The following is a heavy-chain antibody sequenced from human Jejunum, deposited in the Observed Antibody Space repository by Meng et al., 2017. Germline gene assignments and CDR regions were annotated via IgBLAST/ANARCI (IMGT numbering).Heavy chain of an antibody. CDR2: INQDGSNQ. V-gene: IGHV3-7*03. Sequence: GESLKISCAASGFTFSNYWMSWFRQAPGKGLEWVVNINQDGSNQYSVDSVKGRFTISRDNGKNSLYLQLNSLRAEDTAVYYCAREDGMNTNDYWGQGTRVTGSS. CDR1: GFTFSNYW. D-gene: IGHD1/OR15-1a*01. J-gene: IGHJ4*02. CDR3: AREDGMNTNDY.